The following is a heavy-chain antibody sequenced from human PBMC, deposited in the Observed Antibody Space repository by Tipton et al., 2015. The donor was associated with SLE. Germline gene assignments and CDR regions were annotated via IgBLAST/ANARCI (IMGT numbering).Heavy chain of an antibody. V-gene: IGHV4-59*08. CDR3: ARQRTIGGKDYGMDV. D-gene: IGHD3-16*01. J-gene: IGHJ6*02. CDR2: IYHSGTT. Sequence: GLVKPSETLSLTCTVSGGSIRSYYWTWIRQPPGKRLEWIAYIYHSGTTNYNPSLQSRVTISVDTSKIHFSLNLSSVTAADTAVYYCARQRTIGGKDYGMDVWGQGTTVTVSS. CDR1: GGSIRSYY.